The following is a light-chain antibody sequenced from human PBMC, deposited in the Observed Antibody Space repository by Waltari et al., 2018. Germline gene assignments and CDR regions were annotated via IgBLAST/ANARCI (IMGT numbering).Light chain of an antibody. CDR2: LAS. J-gene: IGKJ5*01. V-gene: IGKV1-5*03. CDR1: QDIHRY. Sequence: IQLTQTPSLLSASAGDRVTITCRASQDIHRYLAWYQHKSGKAPRVLIYLASTLEIGVPSRFSGSGSGTQFTLTIRNLQPEDFATYFCQQYHGDWTTFGQGTRLEIK. CDR3: QQYHGDWTT.